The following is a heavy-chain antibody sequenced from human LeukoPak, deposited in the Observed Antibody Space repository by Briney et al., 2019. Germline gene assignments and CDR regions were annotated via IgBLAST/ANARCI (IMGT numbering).Heavy chain of an antibody. CDR1: GFTFSSNW. CDR2: INSDGSST. D-gene: IGHD7-27*01. J-gene: IGHJ2*01. V-gene: IGHV3-74*01. CDR3: ARGGVNWGYWYFDL. Sequence: GGSLRLSCAAPGFTFSSNWMHWVRQAPGKGPVWVSRINSDGSSTSYTDSAKGRFTISRDNAKNTLYLQMNSLRAEDTAVYYCARGGVNWGYWYFDLWGRGTLVTVSS.